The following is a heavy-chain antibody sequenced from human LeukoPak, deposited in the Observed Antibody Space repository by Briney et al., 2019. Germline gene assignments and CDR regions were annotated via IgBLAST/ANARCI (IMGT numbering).Heavy chain of an antibody. J-gene: IGHJ4*02. CDR2: IIPIFGTA. CDR1: GGTFSSYA. CDR3: ARVPYSGSYPNYFDY. Sequence: SVKVSCKASGGTFSSYAISWVRQAPGQGLEWMGRIIPIFGTANYAQKFQGRVTITTDESTSTAYMELSSLRSEDTAVYYCARVPYSGSYPNYFDYWGQGTLVTVSS. D-gene: IGHD1-26*01. V-gene: IGHV1-69*05.